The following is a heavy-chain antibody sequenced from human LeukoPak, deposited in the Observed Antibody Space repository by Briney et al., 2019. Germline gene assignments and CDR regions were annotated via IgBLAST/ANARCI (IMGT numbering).Heavy chain of an antibody. D-gene: IGHD3-22*01. J-gene: IGHJ4*02. CDR2: IYHSGST. Sequence: SETLSLTCTVSGGSISSGSYYWSWIRQPPGKGLEWIGYIYHSGSTYYNPSLKSRVTISVDKSKNQFSLKLSSVTAADTAVYYCAREDYDSSGIDYWGQGTLVTVSS. CDR1: GGSISSGSYY. V-gene: IGHV4-30-2*01. CDR3: AREDYDSSGIDY.